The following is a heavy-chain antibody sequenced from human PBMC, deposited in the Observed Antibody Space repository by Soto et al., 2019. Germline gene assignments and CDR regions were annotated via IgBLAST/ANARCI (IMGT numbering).Heavy chain of an antibody. J-gene: IGHJ4*02. V-gene: IGHV3-23*01. CDR1: GFAFSSFA. Sequence: EVQLLESGGGLVQPGGSLRLSCAASGFAFSSFAMSWVRQAPGKGLEWVSSITDSGGSTFYADSVKGRLTTSRDNSKSTLFLQKNSLRAEDTAVYYCAKYKGVIHHLMFDCWGQGTLVTVSS. CDR2: ITDSGGST. D-gene: IGHD2-21*01. CDR3: AKYKGVIHHLMFDC.